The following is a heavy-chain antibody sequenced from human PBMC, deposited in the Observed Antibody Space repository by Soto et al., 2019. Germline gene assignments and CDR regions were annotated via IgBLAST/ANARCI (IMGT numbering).Heavy chain of an antibody. J-gene: IGHJ6*02. CDR3: ARYDTTVADTRHYYYYYGMDV. Sequence: GESLKISCKGYGYSFTSYWISWVRQMPGKGLEWMGRIDPSDSYTNYSPSFQGHVTISADRSISTAYLQWSSLKASDTAMYYCARYDTTVADTRHYYYYYGMDVWGQGTTVTVSS. V-gene: IGHV5-10-1*01. CDR1: GYSFTSYW. CDR2: IDPSDSYT. D-gene: IGHD2-15*01.